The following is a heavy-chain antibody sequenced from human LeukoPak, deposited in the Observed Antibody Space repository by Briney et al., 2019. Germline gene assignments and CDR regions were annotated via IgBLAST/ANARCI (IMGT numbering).Heavy chain of an antibody. V-gene: IGHV3-11*01. Sequence: AGSLSLSCTASGFSFNTYYMSCTRQPPRKGLEWLSYINIDGTNTHYTHSVKGRFTISRDNTKKPFYLEMNTLSAQDTAVYYCATDGAGF. CDR3: ATDGAGF. CDR1: GFSFNTYY. J-gene: IGHJ5*01. CDR2: INIDGTNT.